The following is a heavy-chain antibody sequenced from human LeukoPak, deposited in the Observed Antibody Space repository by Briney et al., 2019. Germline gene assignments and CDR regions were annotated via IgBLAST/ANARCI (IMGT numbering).Heavy chain of an antibody. J-gene: IGHJ6*03. D-gene: IGHD3-16*01. CDR3: ASLSRGIAPPGYYYYYYMDV. V-gene: IGHV4-34*01. Sequence: PSETLSLTCAVYGGSFSGYYWSWIRQPPGKGLEWIGEINHSGSTSYNPSLKSRVTISVDTSKNQFSLKLSSVTAADTAVYYCASLSRGIAPPGYYYYYYMDVWGKGTTVTVSS. CDR1: GGSFSGYY. CDR2: INHSGST.